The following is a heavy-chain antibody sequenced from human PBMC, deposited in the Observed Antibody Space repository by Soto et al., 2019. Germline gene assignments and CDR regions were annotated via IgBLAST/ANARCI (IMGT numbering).Heavy chain of an antibody. CDR2: IIPIFGTA. V-gene: IGHV1-69*13. CDR1: GGTFSSYA. J-gene: IGHJ4*02. D-gene: IGHD3-22*01. CDR3: ARVYDSSGYYFAY. Sequence: GASVKVSFKASGGTFSSYASSWVRQAPGQGLEWMGGIIPIFGTANYAQKFQGRVTITADESTSTAYMELSSLRSEDTAVYYCARVYDSSGYYFAYWGQGTQVTVSS.